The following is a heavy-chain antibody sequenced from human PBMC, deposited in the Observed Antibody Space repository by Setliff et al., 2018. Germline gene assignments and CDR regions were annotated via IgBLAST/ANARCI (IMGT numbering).Heavy chain of an antibody. CDR3: ASERESASRQTYFDS. CDR1: GYTFTSYG. J-gene: IGHJ4*02. Sequence: GASVKVSCKASGYTFTSYGFSWVRQAPGQGLEWMGWISVYNGKTKYAQKFQGRVTMTTDTSTRTAYMEVTAADTAVYYCASERESASRQTYFDSWGQGTLVTVS. D-gene: IGHD2-15*01. CDR2: ISVYNGKT. V-gene: IGHV1-18*01.